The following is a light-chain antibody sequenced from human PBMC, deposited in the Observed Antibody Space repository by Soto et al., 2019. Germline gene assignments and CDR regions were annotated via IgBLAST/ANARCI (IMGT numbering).Light chain of an antibody. V-gene: IGKV3-11*01. CDR2: DAS. Sequence: EIVLTQSPATLSLSPGERATLSCRASQSVSSYLAWYQQKPGQAPRLLMYDASNRATGIPARFSGSGSGTDLTLTICSLEPEDFAVYYCQQRSNWPLTFGGGTKVEIK. CDR1: QSVSSY. CDR3: QQRSNWPLT. J-gene: IGKJ4*01.